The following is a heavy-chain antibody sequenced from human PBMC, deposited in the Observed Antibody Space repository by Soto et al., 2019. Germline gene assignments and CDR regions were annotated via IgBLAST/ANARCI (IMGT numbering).Heavy chain of an antibody. V-gene: IGHV6-1*01. CDR3: ARDRYYDFWSGYYTEAYYYYGMDV. CDR1: GDSVSSNSAA. D-gene: IGHD3-3*01. J-gene: IGHJ6*02. Sequence: SQTLSLTCAISGDSVSSNSAAWTWIRQSPSRGLEWLGRTYYRSKWYNDYAVSVKSRITINPDTSKNQFSLQLNSVTPEDTAVYYCARDRYYDFWSGYYTEAYYYYGMDVWGQGTTVTVSS. CDR2: TYYRSKWYN.